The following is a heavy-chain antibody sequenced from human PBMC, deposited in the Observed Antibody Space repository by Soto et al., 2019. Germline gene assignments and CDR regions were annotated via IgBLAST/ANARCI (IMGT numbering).Heavy chain of an antibody. Sequence: PGGSLRLSCAASGFTFSDHYMDWVRQAPGKGLEWVGRTRNKANSYTTEYAASVKGRFTISRDDSKNSLYLQMNSLKTEDTAVYYCARGQHYYGSGSYYAHWGHGTLVTVSS. J-gene: IGHJ4*01. CDR2: TRNKANSYTT. V-gene: IGHV3-72*01. CDR3: ARGQHYYGSGSYYAH. D-gene: IGHD3-10*01. CDR1: GFTFSDHY.